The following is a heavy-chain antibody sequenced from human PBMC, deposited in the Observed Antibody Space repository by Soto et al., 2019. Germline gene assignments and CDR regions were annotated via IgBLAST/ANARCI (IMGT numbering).Heavy chain of an antibody. D-gene: IGHD3-22*01. J-gene: IGHJ6*02. CDR1: GGTFSRYA. CDR3: ASTPSYYYDSSGPGSMDV. V-gene: IGHV1-69*13. Sequence: SVKVSCKASGGTFSRYAISWVRQAPGQGLEWMGGIIPIFGTANYAQKFQGRVTITADESTSTAYMELSSLRSEDTAVYYCASTPSYYYDSSGPGSMDVWGQGTTVTVSS. CDR2: IIPIFGTA.